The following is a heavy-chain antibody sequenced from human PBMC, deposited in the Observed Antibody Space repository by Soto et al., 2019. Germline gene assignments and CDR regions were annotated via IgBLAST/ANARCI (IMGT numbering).Heavy chain of an antibody. CDR2: IYYSGST. CDR3: ASVLLSGNSYFDY. V-gene: IGHV4-31*03. CDR1: GGSISSGGYY. Sequence: SETLSLTCTVSGGSISSGGYYWSWIRQHPGKGLEWIGYIYYSGSTYYNPSLKSRVTISVDTFKNQFSLKLSSVTAADTAVYYCASVLLSGNSYFDYWGQGTLVTVSS. J-gene: IGHJ4*02. D-gene: IGHD3-10*01.